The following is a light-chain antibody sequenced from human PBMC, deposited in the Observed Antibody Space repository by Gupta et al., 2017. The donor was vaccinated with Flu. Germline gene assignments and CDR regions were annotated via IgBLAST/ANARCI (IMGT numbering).Light chain of an antibody. Sequence: PSPLSASAADRVTITCRASQGIGISLAWYHQKPGKAPKLLIYAASTLPSGIPSRFSGSGSGTDFTRTISSLQPEDAATYYCQKYEYVPLTFGGGTKVEIK. CDR2: AAS. CDR3: QKYEYVPLT. CDR1: QGIGIS. J-gene: IGKJ4*01. V-gene: IGKV1-27*01.